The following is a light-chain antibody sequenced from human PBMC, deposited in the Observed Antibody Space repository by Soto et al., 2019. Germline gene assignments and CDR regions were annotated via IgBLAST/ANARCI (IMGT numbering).Light chain of an antibody. CDR3: SSYTSSSTYV. Sequence: QSALTQPASVSGSPGQSITISCTGTSSDVVGYYVVSWYQQYPGKAPKLMIPELSTRPSGVSPRFSGPKSGHTASLTISGLQAEDEADYYCSSYTSSSTYVFGTGTKVTVL. CDR2: ELS. CDR1: SSDVVGYYV. J-gene: IGLJ1*01. V-gene: IGLV2-14*01.